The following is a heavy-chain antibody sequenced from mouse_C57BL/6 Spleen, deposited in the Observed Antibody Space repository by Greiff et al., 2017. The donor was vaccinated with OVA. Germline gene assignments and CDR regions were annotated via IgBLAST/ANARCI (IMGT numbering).Heavy chain of an antibody. CDR1: GYTFTDYY. CDR2: IYPGSGNT. Sequence: VQLQQSGAELVRPGASVKLSCKASGYTFTDYYINWVKQRPGQGLEWIARIYPGSGNTYYNEKFKGKATLTAEKSSSTAYMQLSSLTSEDSAVYFCARFSYYFDYWGQGTTLTVSS. CDR3: ARFSYYFDY. J-gene: IGHJ2*01. V-gene: IGHV1-76*01. D-gene: IGHD6-2*01.